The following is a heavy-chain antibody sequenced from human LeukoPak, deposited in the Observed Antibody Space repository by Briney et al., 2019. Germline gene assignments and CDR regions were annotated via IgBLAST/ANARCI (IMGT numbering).Heavy chain of an antibody. D-gene: IGHD2-21*02. J-gene: IGHJ4*02. CDR1: GFTFSSYG. CDR3: ARDGHPYCGGDCYFDY. Sequence: GRSLRLSCAASGFTFSSYGMHWVRQAPGKGLEWVAVISYDGSNKYYADSVKGRFTISRDNSKNTLYLQMNSLRAEDTAVYYCARDGHPYCGGDCYFDYWGQGTLVTVSS. V-gene: IGHV3-30*03. CDR2: ISYDGSNK.